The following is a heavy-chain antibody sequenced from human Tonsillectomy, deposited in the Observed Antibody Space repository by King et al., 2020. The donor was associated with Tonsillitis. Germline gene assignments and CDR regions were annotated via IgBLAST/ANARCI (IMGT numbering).Heavy chain of an antibody. CDR1: GFTFSTYA. J-gene: IGHJ4*02. D-gene: IGHD3-22*01. CDR2: ISYDGSNK. Sequence: VQLVESGGGVVKPGRSLRLSCAASGFTFSTYAMHWVRQAPGKGLEWVAVISYDGSNKYYADSVKGRFTISRDSSKNTLYLQMNSLRAEDTAVYYCARDPAHYYDNSAYFDYWGQGTLVTVSS. CDR3: ARDPAHYYDNSAYFDY. V-gene: IGHV3-30-3*01.